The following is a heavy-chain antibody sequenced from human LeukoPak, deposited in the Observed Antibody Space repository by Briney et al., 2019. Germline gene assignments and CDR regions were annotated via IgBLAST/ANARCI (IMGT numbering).Heavy chain of an antibody. CDR3: ARGSIVVVPAAIDY. D-gene: IGHD2-2*01. V-gene: IGHV3-74*01. J-gene: IGHJ4*02. CDR1: GFTFSSYW. CDR2: INSDGSST. Sequence: PGGSLRLSXAASGFTFSSYWMHWVRQSPGKGLVWLSRINSDGSSTSYADSVKGRFTISRDNAKNTLYLQMDSLRAEDTAVYYCARGSIVVVPAAIDYWGQGALVTVSS.